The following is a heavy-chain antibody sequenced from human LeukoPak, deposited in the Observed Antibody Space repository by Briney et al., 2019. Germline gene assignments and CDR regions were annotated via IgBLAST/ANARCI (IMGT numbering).Heavy chain of an antibody. Sequence: SETLSLTCAVYGGSFSGYYWSWIRQPPGKGLEWIGEINHSGSTNYNPSLKSRVTISVDTSKNQFSLKLSSVTAADTAVYYCARRQQWLVRIDYWGQGTLVTVSS. CDR1: GGSFSGYY. D-gene: IGHD6-19*01. J-gene: IGHJ4*02. V-gene: IGHV4-34*01. CDR2: INHSGST. CDR3: ARRQQWLVRIDY.